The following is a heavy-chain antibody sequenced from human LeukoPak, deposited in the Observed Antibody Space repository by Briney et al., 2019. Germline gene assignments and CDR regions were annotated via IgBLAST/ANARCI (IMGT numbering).Heavy chain of an antibody. CDR1: GGSISSSSYY. J-gene: IGHJ4*02. Sequence: SETLSLTCTVSGGSISSSSYYWGWIRQPPGKGLEWIGNIYYSGSTNYNPSLKSRATISVDTSKNQFSLKLSSVTAADTAVYYCARVESYYDSSGYYADYWGQGTLVTVSS. V-gene: IGHV4-39*07. CDR3: ARVESYYDSSGYYADY. CDR2: IYYSGST. D-gene: IGHD3-22*01.